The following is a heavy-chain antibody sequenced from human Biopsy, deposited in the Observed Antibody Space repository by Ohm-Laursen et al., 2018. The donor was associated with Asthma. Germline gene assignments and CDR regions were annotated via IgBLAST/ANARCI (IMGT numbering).Heavy chain of an antibody. V-gene: IGHV4-30-2*01. CDR1: GGSISSGGYS. D-gene: IGHD5-24*01. CDR2: IYHSGST. Sequence: TLSLTCPVSGGSISSGGYSWSWIRQPPGKGLEWIGYIYHSGSTYYNPSLKSRVTISVDRSKNQFSQKLSSVTAADTAVYYCARVKDGYNFDYWGQGTLVTVSS. CDR3: ARVKDGYNFDY. J-gene: IGHJ4*02.